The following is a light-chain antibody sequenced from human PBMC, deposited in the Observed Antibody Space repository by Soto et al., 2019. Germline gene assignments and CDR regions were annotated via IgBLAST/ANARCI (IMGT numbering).Light chain of an antibody. CDR2: VAS. Sequence: DIQMTQSPSSLSASVGDRVIITCRASQGIRSHLAWFQQKPGKAPKFLIYVASNLQSGVPSKFSCSGSGTHFTLTKHSLQPEDFATYYCLQYDTYPRTFDPGTKVDIK. CDR1: QGIRSH. J-gene: IGKJ3*01. V-gene: IGKV1-16*02. CDR3: LQYDTYPRT.